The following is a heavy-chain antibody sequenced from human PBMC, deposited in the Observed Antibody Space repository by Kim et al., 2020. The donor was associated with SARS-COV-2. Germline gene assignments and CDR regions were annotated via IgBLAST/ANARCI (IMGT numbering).Heavy chain of an antibody. CDR3: AREVTQKYFDY. J-gene: IGHJ4*02. V-gene: IGHV3-30*05. Sequence: AYPVKGQITISRDNPKNTLYLQMNSLGAEGTAVYYCAREVTQKYFDYWGQGTLVTVSS.